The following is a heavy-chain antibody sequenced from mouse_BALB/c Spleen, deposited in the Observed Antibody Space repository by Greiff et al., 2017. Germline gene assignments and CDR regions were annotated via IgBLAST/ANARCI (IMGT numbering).Heavy chain of an antibody. CDR2: IDPSDSYT. J-gene: IGHJ4*01. V-gene: IGHV1S127*01. CDR1: GYTFTSYW. CDR3: TKERIGMDY. Sequence: QVQLKQPGAELVKPGASVKMSCKASGYTFTSYWMHWVKQRPGQGLEWIGVIDPSDSYTSYNQKFKGKATLTVDTSSSTAYMQLSSLTSEDSAVYYCTKERIGMDYWGQGTSVTVSS.